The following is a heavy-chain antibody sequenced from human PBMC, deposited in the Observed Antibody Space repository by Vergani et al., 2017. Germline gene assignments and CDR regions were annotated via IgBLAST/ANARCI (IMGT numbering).Heavy chain of an antibody. D-gene: IGHD3-22*01. CDR1: GFTFSSYA. J-gene: IGHJ4*02. V-gene: IGHV3-23*01. CDR2: ISGSGGST. Sequence: EVQLLESGGGLVQPGGSLRLSCAASGFTFSSYAMSWVRQAPGKGLEWVSAISGSGGSTYYADSVKGRFTISRDNSKNTLYLQMNSLRAEDTAVYYCAKDRRWYYYDSSGYYFDYWGQGTLVTVSS. CDR3: AKDRRWYYYDSSGYYFDY.